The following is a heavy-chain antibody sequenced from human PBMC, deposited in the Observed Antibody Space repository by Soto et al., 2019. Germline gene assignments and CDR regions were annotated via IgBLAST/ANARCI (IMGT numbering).Heavy chain of an antibody. J-gene: IGHJ4*02. Sequence: QVQLQESGPGLVKPSQTLSLTCTVSGGSISSGDYYWSWIRQPPGKGLEWIGYIYYSGSTYYNPSLKNRVTITVXTXKNQFSLKLSSVTAADTAVYYCAREGGIVGATTVDYWGQGTLVTVSS. CDR1: GGSISSGDYY. D-gene: IGHD1-26*01. CDR2: IYYSGST. CDR3: AREGGIVGATTVDY. V-gene: IGHV4-30-4*01.